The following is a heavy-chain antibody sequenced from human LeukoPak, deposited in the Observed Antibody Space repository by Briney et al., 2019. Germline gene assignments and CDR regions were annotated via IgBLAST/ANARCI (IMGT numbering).Heavy chain of an antibody. V-gene: IGHV6-1*01. CDR1: GDTVSSNSAA. CDR3: ARGAQMATWI. D-gene: IGHD5-24*01. Sequence: SQTLSLTFALSGDTVSSNSAAWHWIRQSPSRGLEWLGRTYYRSQWYNDYAVSVKSRIIINPDTSKNQFSLLLSSVTPEDTAVYYCARGAQMATWIWAQGALVTVSS. CDR2: TYYRSQWYN. J-gene: IGHJ4*02.